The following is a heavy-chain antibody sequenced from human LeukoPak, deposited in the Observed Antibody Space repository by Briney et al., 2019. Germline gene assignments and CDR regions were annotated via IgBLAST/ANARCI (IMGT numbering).Heavy chain of an antibody. Sequence: GGSLRLSCAASGFTFNSYAMSWVRQAPGKGLEWVSSISGSGGSTYYADSVKGRFTISRDNSKNTLYLQMNSLRAEDTAVYYCAKDREVGYYDSSGYYEDTDYWGQGTLVTVSS. J-gene: IGHJ4*02. D-gene: IGHD3-22*01. CDR2: ISGSGGST. CDR1: GFTFNSYA. V-gene: IGHV3-23*01. CDR3: AKDREVGYYDSSGYYEDTDY.